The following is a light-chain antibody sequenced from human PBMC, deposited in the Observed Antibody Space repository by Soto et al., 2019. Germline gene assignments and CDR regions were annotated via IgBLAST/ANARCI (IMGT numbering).Light chain of an antibody. J-gene: IGKJ2*01. CDR1: QNIVNW. CDR2: KTS. Sequence: DIQMTQSPSTLSASVGGRVTITCRARQNIVNWLAWYQQKPGKAPNLLIYKTSTLQRGVPSRFSGSGSGTEFTLTISSLQPDDFATYYCQQYDSHPMYTFGQGTKVDIK. CDR3: QQYDSHPMYT. V-gene: IGKV1-5*03.